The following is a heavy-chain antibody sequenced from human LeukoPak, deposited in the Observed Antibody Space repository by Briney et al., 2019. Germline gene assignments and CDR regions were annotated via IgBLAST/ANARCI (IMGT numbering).Heavy chain of an antibody. CDR3: AREGYCSGATCYSFDY. D-gene: IGHD2-15*01. J-gene: IGHJ4*02. CDR1: GYTFTFYY. V-gene: IGHV1-46*01. Sequence: ASVKVSCKASGYTFTFYYIYWVRQAPGQGLEWMGIINPSGDNTSYAQKFQGRVTMTRDMSTGTVYMELSSLRSEDTAVYFCAREGYCSGATCYSFDYWGQGTLVTVSS. CDR2: INPSGDNT.